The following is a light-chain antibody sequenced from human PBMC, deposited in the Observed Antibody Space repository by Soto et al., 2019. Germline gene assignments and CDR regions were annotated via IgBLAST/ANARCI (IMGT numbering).Light chain of an antibody. CDR2: DSS. V-gene: IGKV1-5*01. CDR3: HEYNSYSGT. J-gene: IGKJ1*01. CDR1: QSISSW. Sequence: DIQMTQSPSTLSAYVGDRVTITCLASQSISSWLAWYQQKSRKGPKLLSYDSSSLESGVPSRLSVSGSGTEVTLTISSLQPDDFATYYCHEYNSYSGTFGHGTKV.